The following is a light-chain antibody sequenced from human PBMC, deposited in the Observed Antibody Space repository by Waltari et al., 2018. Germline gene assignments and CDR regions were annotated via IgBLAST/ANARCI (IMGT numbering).Light chain of an antibody. CDR1: QTISSY. CDR3: QQSSSTPPWT. J-gene: IGKJ1*01. CDR2: TAS. Sequence: DIQMTQSPSSLSASVGDRVTITCRASQTISSYINWYQQKPGKAPHLLIYTASSLQSGVPSRFSGSGSGTDFTLTISSLQPEDFATYYCQQSSSTPPWTFGQGTKVEIK. V-gene: IGKV1-39*01.